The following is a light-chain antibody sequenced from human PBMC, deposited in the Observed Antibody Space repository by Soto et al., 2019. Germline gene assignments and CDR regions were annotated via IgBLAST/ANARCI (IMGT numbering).Light chain of an antibody. V-gene: IGKV1-5*03. J-gene: IGKJ1*01. CDR3: QQYNSYPWT. CDR1: QSISSW. Sequence: DIQMTQSPSTLSVSVGDRVTITCRASQSISSWLAWYQQKPGKAPKLLIYKASSFESGVPSRFSGSGSGTEFTLTISSLQPDDFATYYCQQYNSYPWTFGQGTKVEIK. CDR2: KAS.